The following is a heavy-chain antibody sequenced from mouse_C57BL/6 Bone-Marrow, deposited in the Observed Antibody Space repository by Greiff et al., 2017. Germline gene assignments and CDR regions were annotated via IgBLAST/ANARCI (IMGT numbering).Heavy chain of an antibody. CDR2: INPGSGGT. CDR1: GYAFTNYL. V-gene: IGHV1-54*01. Sequence: VQLQQSGAELVRPGTSVKVSCKASGYAFTNYLIEWVKQRPGQGLEWIGVINPGSGGTNYNEKFKGKATLTADKSSSTAYMQLSSLTSEDSAVYFRARSYDSNYLYARDYWGQGTSVTVSS. CDR3: ARSYDSNYLYARDY. J-gene: IGHJ4*01. D-gene: IGHD2-5*01.